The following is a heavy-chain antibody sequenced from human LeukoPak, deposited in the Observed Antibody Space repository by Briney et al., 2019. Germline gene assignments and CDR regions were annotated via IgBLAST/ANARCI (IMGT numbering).Heavy chain of an antibody. Sequence: PSETLSLTCTVSGASITSSYWSWIRQPPGKGLEWIGYVYHTGNTDYNPSLRSRVTISLDTSKSHFTLSLSSATAADTAVYYCAGGVLLWFGELLRSDAFDIWGQGTMVTVSS. CDR3: AGGVLLWFGELLRSDAFDI. J-gene: IGHJ3*02. CDR1: GASITSSY. D-gene: IGHD3-10*01. V-gene: IGHV4-59*08. CDR2: VYHTGNT.